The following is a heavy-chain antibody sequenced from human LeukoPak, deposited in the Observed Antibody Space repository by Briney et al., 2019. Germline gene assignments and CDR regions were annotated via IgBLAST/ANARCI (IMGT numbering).Heavy chain of an antibody. CDR1: GYTFTAYY. Sequence: ASVKVSCKGSGYTFTAYYMHWVRQAPGQGLEWMGGINPDSGGTIYAQKFQGRVTMTRDTSISTAYMELSRLRSDDTAVYYCARYDWNDEGNSDYYGMDVWGQGTTVTVSS. V-gene: IGHV1-2*02. J-gene: IGHJ6*02. D-gene: IGHD1-1*01. CDR2: INPDSGGT. CDR3: ARYDWNDEGNSDYYGMDV.